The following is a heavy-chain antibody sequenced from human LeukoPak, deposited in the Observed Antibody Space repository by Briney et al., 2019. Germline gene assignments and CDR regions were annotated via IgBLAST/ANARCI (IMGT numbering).Heavy chain of an antibody. V-gene: IGHV4-59*01. Sequence: SETLSLTCTVSGGSISNYYWSWIRQPPGMGLEWIGYIYYSGNTNYNPSLRSRVTISLDTSKNQFSLKLGSVTAADTAVYYCARRNYYDSGGLDYWGQGTLVTVSS. D-gene: IGHD3-22*01. CDR1: GGSISNYY. CDR3: ARRNYYDSGGLDY. J-gene: IGHJ4*02. CDR2: IYYSGNT.